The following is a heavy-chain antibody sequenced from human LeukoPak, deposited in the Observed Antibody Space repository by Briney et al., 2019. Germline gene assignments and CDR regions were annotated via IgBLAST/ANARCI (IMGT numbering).Heavy chain of an antibody. Sequence: SETLSLTCTVSGGSVSNYYWSWIRQSPGKGLEWIGYIYYTETSYNPSLKSRVTISADTSKNQFSLKLYSVTAADTAVYYCATRNLGNDYWGQGTLVTVPS. CDR2: IYYTET. J-gene: IGHJ4*02. V-gene: IGHV4-59*02. D-gene: IGHD7-27*01. CDR3: ATRNLGNDY. CDR1: GGSVSNYY.